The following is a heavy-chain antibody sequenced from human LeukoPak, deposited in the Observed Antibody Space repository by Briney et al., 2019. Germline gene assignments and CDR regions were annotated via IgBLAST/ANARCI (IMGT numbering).Heavy chain of an antibody. Sequence: EASVKVFCKASGYTFTSCGISWVRQAPGQGREWMGWISSYNGNTNYAQKLQGRVTMTTDTSTSTAYMELRSLRSDDTAVYYCARDSALMVRGVIVGWFDPWGQGTLVTVSS. D-gene: IGHD3-10*01. V-gene: IGHV1-18*01. CDR1: GYTFTSCG. J-gene: IGHJ5*02. CDR2: ISSYNGNT. CDR3: ARDSALMVRGVIVGWFDP.